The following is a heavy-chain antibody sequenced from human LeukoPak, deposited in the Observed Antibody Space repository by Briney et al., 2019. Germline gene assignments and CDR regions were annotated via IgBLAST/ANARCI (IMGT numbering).Heavy chain of an antibody. CDR2: IYTSGST. D-gene: IGHD4-11*01. V-gene: IGHV4-4*07. Sequence: SETLSLTCTVSGGSISSYYWSWIRQPAGKGLEWIGRIYTSGSTNYNPSLKSRVTMSVDTSKNQFSPKLSSVTAADTAVYYCATTYSNAYYYYGMDVWGQGTTVTVSS. J-gene: IGHJ6*02. CDR3: ATTYSNAYYYYGMDV. CDR1: GGSISSYY.